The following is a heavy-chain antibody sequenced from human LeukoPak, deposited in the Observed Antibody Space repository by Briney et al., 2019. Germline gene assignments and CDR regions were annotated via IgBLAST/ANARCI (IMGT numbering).Heavy chain of an antibody. CDR1: GFTFSSYG. CDR2: ISYDGSNK. J-gene: IGHJ4*02. CDR3: AKDLDYGSGSYHFDY. V-gene: IGHV3-30*18. Sequence: GGSLRLSCAASGFTFSSYGMHWVRQAPGKGLEWVAVISYDGSNKYYADSVKGRFTISRDNSKKTLYLQMNSLRAEDTAVYYCAKDLDYGSGSYHFDYWGQGTLVTVSS. D-gene: IGHD3-10*01.